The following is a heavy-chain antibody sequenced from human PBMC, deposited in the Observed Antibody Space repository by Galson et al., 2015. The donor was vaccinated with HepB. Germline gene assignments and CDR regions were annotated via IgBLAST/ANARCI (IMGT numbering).Heavy chain of an antibody. CDR2: IITIFGTG. CDR1: GGTFSNYA. Sequence: SVKVSCKASGGTFSNYAISWVRQAPGQGLEWMGGIITIFGTGNPAQKFQGRVAITADESSSTAFMELSSLRSEDTAVYYCARSLLTPSDSGSGTYYTHRGYYYYYGMDVWGQGTTVTVSS. J-gene: IGHJ6*02. D-gene: IGHD3-10*01. CDR3: ARSLLTPSDSGSGTYYTHRGYYYYYGMDV. V-gene: IGHV1-69*13.